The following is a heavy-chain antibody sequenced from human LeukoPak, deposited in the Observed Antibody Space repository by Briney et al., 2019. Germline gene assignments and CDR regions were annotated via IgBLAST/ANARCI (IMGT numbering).Heavy chain of an antibody. Sequence: SQTLSLTFAISGDSVSRNSAAGNGIRQSPSGGVEWLGRTYYRFRWSNDYAVSVKSRITIKSDTSKNQFSLQLNSVTPEDTAVYYCARSLDTAIIWWGQGTLVTVSS. V-gene: IGHV6-1*01. D-gene: IGHD5-18*01. CDR3: ARSLDTAIIW. J-gene: IGHJ4*02. CDR2: TYYRFRWSN. CDR1: GDSVSRNSAA.